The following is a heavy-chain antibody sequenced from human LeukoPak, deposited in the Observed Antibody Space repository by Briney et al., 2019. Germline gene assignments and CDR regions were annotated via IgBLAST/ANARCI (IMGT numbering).Heavy chain of an antibody. CDR2: ISAYNGNT. J-gene: IGHJ4*02. D-gene: IGHD5-18*01. CDR3: ARISIQGVWIQRLYYFDY. V-gene: IGHV1-18*01. Sequence: GASVKVSCKASGYTFTSYGISWVRQAPGQGLEWMGWISAYNGNTNYAQKLQGRVTMTTDTSTSTAYMELRSLRSDDTAVYYCARISIQGVWIQRLYYFDYWGQGTLVTVSS. CDR1: GYTFTSYG.